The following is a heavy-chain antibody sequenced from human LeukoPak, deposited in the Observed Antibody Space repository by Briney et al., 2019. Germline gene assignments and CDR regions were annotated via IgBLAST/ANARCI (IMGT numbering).Heavy chain of an antibody. CDR3: ARHNYYLTYGDWFDP. J-gene: IGHJ5*02. V-gene: IGHV4-59*08. Sequence: PSETLSLTCTVPGGSISSYYWSWIRQPPGKGLEWIGYIYYSGSTNYNPSLKSRVTISVDTSKNQFSLKLSSVTAADTAMYYCARHNYYLTYGDWFDPSGQGTLVTVSS. D-gene: IGHD1-26*01. CDR2: IYYSGST. CDR1: GGSISSYY.